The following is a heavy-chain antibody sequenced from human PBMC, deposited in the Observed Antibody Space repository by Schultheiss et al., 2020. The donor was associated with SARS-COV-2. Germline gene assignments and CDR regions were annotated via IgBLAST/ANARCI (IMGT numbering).Heavy chain of an antibody. CDR1: GGSISSSSYY. CDR2: IYYSGST. Sequence: SETLSLTCTVSGGSISSSSYYWGWIRQPPGKGLEWIGSIYYSGSTNYNPSLKSRVTISVDTSKNQFSLKLSSVTAADTAVYYCARGSVVPRYYYYYMDVWGKGTTVTVSS. J-gene: IGHJ6*03. V-gene: IGHV4-39*07. D-gene: IGHD2-2*01. CDR3: ARGSVVPRYYYYYMDV.